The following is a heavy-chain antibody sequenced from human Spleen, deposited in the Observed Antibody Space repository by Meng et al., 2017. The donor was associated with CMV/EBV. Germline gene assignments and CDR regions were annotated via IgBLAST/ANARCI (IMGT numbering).Heavy chain of an antibody. D-gene: IGHD2-8*01. CDR1: GASMRTSSYY. Sequence: CTVSGASMRTSSYYWGWIRQPPGKGLEWIGGIYYSGSTYYNPSLQSRVSISVDTSNNQFSLILKSLTAADTAVYYCARLMRTFGPNDWGQGTLVTVSS. J-gene: IGHJ4*02. CDR3: ARLMRTFGPND. V-gene: IGHV4-39*01. CDR2: IYYSGST.